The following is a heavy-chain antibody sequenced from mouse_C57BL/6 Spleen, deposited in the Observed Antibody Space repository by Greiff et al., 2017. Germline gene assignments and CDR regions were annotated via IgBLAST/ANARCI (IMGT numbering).Heavy chain of an antibody. CDR1: GFTFSSYA. CDR2: ISDGGSYS. Sequence: EVKLVESGGGLVKPGGSLKLPCAASGFTFSSYAMSWVRQTPEKRLEWVATISDGGSYSYYPDNVKGRFTISRDNAKNNLYLQMSHLKSEDTAMYYCAREEGSYYYFDYWGQGTTLTVSS. J-gene: IGHJ2*01. CDR3: AREEGSYYYFDY. V-gene: IGHV5-4*01.